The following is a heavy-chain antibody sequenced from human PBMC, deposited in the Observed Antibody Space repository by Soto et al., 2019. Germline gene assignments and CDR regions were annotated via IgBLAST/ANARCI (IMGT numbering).Heavy chain of an antibody. J-gene: IGHJ4*02. CDR2: ISSSGSTI. V-gene: IGHV3-48*03. D-gene: IGHD1-26*01. CDR1: GFTFSSYE. CDR3: ARERGGSYYYFDY. Sequence: EVQLVESGGGLVQPGGSLRLSCAASGFTFSSYEMNWVRQAPGKGLEWVSYISSSGSTIYYADSVKGRFTISRDNAKNSLYLQMNSLRAEDTAVYYCARERGGSYYYFDYWGQGTLVTVSS.